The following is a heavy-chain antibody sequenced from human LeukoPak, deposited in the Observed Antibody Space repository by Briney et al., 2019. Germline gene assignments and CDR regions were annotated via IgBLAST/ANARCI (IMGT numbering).Heavy chain of an antibody. CDR2: IIPMFGTV. CDR3: ARDSSSSSFDY. CDR1: GGTFSSYA. V-gene: IGHV1-69*05. J-gene: IGHJ4*02. D-gene: IGHD6-6*01. Sequence: SVTVSCTASGGTFSSYAISWVRQAPGQGLEWMGGIIPMFGTVKYAQKFQGRVTITTDESTTTAYMELSSLRSEDTAVFYCARDSSSSSFDYWGQGTLVTVSS.